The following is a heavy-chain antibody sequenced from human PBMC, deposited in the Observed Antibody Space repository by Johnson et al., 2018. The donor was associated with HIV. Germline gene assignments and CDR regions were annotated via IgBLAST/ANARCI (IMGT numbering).Heavy chain of an antibody. J-gene: IGHJ3*02. CDR2: IGTAGDT. CDR1: GFTFSSYP. D-gene: IGHD4-17*01. Sequence: VRLVESGGGLVQPGGSLRLSCAASGFTFSSYPMHWVRQATGKGLEWVSAIGTAGDTCYPGSVKGRFTISRENAKNSLYLQMNSLRAGDTAVYYCARPPDYGDYSRDAFDIWGQGTMVTVSS. CDR3: ARPPDYGDYSRDAFDI. V-gene: IGHV3-13*01.